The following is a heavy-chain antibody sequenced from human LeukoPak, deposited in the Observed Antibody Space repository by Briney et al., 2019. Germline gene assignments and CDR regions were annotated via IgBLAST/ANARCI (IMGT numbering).Heavy chain of an antibody. J-gene: IGHJ4*02. CDR3: ARGLRGYSYGSGPYYFDY. V-gene: IGHV4-34*01. Sequence: PSETLSLTCAVYGGSFSGYYWSWIRQPPGKGLEWIGEINHNGSTNYNPSLKSRVTISVDTSKNQFSLKLSSVTAADTAVYYCARGLRGYSYGSGPYYFDYWGQGTLVTVSS. CDR2: INHNGST. D-gene: IGHD5-18*01. CDR1: GGSFSGYY.